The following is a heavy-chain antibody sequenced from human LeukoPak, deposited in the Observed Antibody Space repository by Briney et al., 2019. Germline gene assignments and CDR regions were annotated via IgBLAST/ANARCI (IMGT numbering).Heavy chain of an antibody. J-gene: IGHJ3*02. V-gene: IGHV1-18*01. CDR3: TRAIETYYYDSSGYYHSAFDI. Sequence: ASVKVSCKASGYTFTSYGISWVRQAPGQGLEWMGWISAYNGNTNYAQKLQGRVTTTTDASTSTAYMELRSLRSEDTAVYYCTRAIETYYYDSSGYYHSAFDIWGQGTMVTVSS. CDR1: GYTFTSYG. CDR2: ISAYNGNT. D-gene: IGHD3-22*01.